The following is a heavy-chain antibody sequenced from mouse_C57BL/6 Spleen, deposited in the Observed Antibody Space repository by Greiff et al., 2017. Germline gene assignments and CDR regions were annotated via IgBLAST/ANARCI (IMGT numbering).Heavy chain of an antibody. Sequence: QVQLQQPGAELVKPGASVKLSCKASGYTFTSYWMQWVKQRPGQGLEWIGEIDPSDSYTNYNQKFKGKATLTVDTSSSTAYMQLSSLTSEDSAVYYCARIYSRFAYWGQGTLVTVSA. D-gene: IGHD2-1*01. J-gene: IGHJ3*01. CDR1: GYTFTSYW. CDR3: ARIYSRFAY. CDR2: IDPSDSYT. V-gene: IGHV1-50*01.